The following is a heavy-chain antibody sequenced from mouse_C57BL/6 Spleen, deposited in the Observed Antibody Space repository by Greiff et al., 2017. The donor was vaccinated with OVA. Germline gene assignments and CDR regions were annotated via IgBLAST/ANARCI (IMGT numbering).Heavy chain of an antibody. V-gene: IGHV3-6*01. CDR3: ATTAQATDYFDY. J-gene: IGHJ2*01. D-gene: IGHD3-2*02. Sequence: DVKLQESGPGLVKPSQSLSLTCSVTGYSITSGYYWNWIRQFPGNKLEWMGYISYDGSNNYNPSLKNRISITRDTSKNQFFLKLNSVTTEDTATYYCATTAQATDYFDYWGQGTTLTVSS. CDR1: GYSITSGYY. CDR2: ISYDGSN.